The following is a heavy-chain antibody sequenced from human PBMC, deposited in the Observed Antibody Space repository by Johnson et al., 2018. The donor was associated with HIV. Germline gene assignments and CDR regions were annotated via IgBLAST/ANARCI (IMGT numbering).Heavy chain of an antibody. J-gene: IGHJ3*02. V-gene: IGHV3-33*06. D-gene: IGHD3-22*01. Sequence: VQLVESGGGVVQPGRSLRLSCAASGITFSSYGMHWVRQAPGKGLEWVAVIWYDGSNKYYADSVKGRFAISGDNSKNTLSLQMNSLRAEDTAVYYCAKERGYDSSGYNRWYVPDAFDIWGQGTTVTVSS. CDR3: AKERGYDSSGYNRWYVPDAFDI. CDR2: IWYDGSNK. CDR1: GITFSSYG.